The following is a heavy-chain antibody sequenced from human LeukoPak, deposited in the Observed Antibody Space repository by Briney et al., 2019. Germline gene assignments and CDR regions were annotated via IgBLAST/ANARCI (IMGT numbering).Heavy chain of an antibody. CDR3: AKIPRITIFGVVLSSWFDP. V-gene: IGHV3-53*01. CDR1: GFTVSSNY. D-gene: IGHD3-3*01. Sequence: GGSLRLSCAASGFTVSSNYMSWVRQAPGKGLEWVSIIYSGGSTYYADSVKGRFTISRDNSKNTLYLQMNSLRAEDTAVYYCAKIPRITIFGVVLSSWFDPWGQGTLVTVSS. J-gene: IGHJ5*02. CDR2: IYSGGST.